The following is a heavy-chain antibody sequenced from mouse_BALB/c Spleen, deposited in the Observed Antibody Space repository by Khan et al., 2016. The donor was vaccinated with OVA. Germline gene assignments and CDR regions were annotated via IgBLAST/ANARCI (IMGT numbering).Heavy chain of an antibody. CDR2: INTYTGEP. V-gene: IGHV9-3-1*01. CDR3: ASGGYWYFDV. Sequence: LVESGPELKKPGETVKISCKASGYTFTNYGMNWVKQAPGKGLKWMGWINTYTGEPTCADDFKGRFAFSLETSASTAYLQINNLRNEDTATYFCASGGYWYFDVWGAGTTVTVSS. CDR1: GYTFTNYG. J-gene: IGHJ1*01.